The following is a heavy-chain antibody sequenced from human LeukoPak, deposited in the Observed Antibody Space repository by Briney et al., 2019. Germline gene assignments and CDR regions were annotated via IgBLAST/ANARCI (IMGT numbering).Heavy chain of an antibody. CDR2: ISISGSKT. CDR1: EFDFSSHA. J-gene: IGHJ4*02. CDR3: ANEIRPNDY. V-gene: IGHV3-23*01. Sequence: GGSLRLSCAASEFDFSSHAMTWIRQAPGKGLEWVSAISISGSKTYYADSVKGRFTISRDNSKNTLYLQMNSLRAEDTAVYYCANEIRPNDYWGQGTQVTVSS. D-gene: IGHD4-17*01.